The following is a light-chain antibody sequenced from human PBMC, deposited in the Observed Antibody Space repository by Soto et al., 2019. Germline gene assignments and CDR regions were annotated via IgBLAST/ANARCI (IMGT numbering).Light chain of an antibody. CDR2: DVS. CDR1: SSDVGGSDH. J-gene: IGLJ1*01. Sequence: QSVLTQPASVSGSPGQSITVSCTGTSSDVGGSDHVNWYQQHPGKAPKLMIFDVSNRPSGVSTRFSGSKSGNAASLTISGLQAEDEADYYCAAWDDGLNGPLYVFGSGTKLTVL. CDR3: AAWDDGLNGPLYV. V-gene: IGLV2-14*03.